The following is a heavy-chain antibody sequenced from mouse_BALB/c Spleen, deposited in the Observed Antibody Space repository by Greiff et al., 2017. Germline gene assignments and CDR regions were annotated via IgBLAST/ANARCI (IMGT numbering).Heavy chain of an antibody. Sequence: QVQLKQSGAELVKPGASVKLSCKASGYTFTSYWMHWVKQRPGQGLEWIGEINPSNGRTNYNENFKSKATLTVDKSSSTAYMQLSSLTSEDSAVYYCARVVIITTVVAQYYYAMDYWGQGTSVTVSS. CDR1: GYTFTSYW. V-gene: IGHV1S81*02. J-gene: IGHJ4*01. CDR3: ARVVIITTVVAQYYYAMDY. D-gene: IGHD1-1*01. CDR2: INPSNGRT.